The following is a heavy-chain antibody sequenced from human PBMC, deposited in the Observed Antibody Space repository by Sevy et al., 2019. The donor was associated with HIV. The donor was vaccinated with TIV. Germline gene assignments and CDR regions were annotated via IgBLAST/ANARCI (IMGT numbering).Heavy chain of an antibody. CDR2: MSDSGDTT. Sequence: GGSLRLSCAASGFTFKNYGMTWVRQAPGKGLEWVSTMSDSGDTTYYVDSVKGRFTISRDNSKNMLYLQMSGLRVEDTALYYCAKGFTAIRVLRRGIEYFYYGMDVWGQWTTVTVSS. V-gene: IGHV3-23*01. J-gene: IGHJ6*02. CDR1: GFTFKNYG. CDR3: AKGFTAIRVLRRGIEYFYYGMDV. D-gene: IGHD3-10*01.